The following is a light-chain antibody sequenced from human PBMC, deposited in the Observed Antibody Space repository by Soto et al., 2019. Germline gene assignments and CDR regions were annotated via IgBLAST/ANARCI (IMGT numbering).Light chain of an antibody. CDR2: DAS. V-gene: IGKV3D-15*01. J-gene: IGKJ1*01. CDR3: QQYNNWSWT. CDR1: QSVSYY. Sequence: EIVFTQSPGTLSLSPGERATLSCRASQSVSYYLAWYQQKPGQAPRLLIYDASSRATGVPARFSGSGSGTEFTLTISSLQSEDFAVYYCQQYNNWSWTFGQGTKVDIK.